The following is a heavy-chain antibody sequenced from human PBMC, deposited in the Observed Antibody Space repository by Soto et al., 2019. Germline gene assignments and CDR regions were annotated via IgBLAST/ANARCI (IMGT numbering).Heavy chain of an antibody. J-gene: IGHJ6*02. CDR1: GYSFTSYW. Sequence: GESLKISCKGSGYSFTSYWISWVRQMPGKGLEWMGRIDPSDSYTNYSPSFQGHVTISADKSISTAYLQWSSLKASDTAMYYCARHGVGYYGSGSYYNPGYYGMEVWGQGTTVTVSS. D-gene: IGHD3-10*01. V-gene: IGHV5-10-1*01. CDR2: IDPSDSYT. CDR3: ARHGVGYYGSGSYYNPGYYGMEV.